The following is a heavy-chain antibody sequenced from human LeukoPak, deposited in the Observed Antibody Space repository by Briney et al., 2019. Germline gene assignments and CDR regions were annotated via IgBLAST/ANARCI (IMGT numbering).Heavy chain of an antibody. J-gene: IGHJ4*02. CDR1: GYTFTGYY. CDR3: ASEAADTYGGYDY. Sequence: ASVKVSCKASGYTFTGYYMHWVRQAPGQGLEWMGWINPNSGGTNYAQKFQGWVTMTRDTSISTAYMELSRLRSDDTAVYYCASEAADTYGGYDYWGQGTLVTVSS. D-gene: IGHD5-12*01. CDR2: INPNSGGT. V-gene: IGHV1-2*04.